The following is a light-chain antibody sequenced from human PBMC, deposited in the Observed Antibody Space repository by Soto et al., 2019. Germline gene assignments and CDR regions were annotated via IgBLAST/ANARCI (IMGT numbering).Light chain of an antibody. CDR1: QSLLHSNGYYY. J-gene: IGKJ1*01. CDR2: LGS. CDR3: MQALQPPWT. Sequence: DIVMTQSPLSLPVTPGEPASISCRSSQSLLHSNGYYYLDWYLQKPGQSPQVLIYLGSHRASGVPDRFSGSGSGTDFTLKISRVEAEDVGVYYCMQALQPPWTFGQGTKVEVK. V-gene: IGKV2-28*01.